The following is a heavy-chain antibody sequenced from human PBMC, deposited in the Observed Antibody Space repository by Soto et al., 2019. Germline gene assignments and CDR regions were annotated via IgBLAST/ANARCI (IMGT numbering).Heavy chain of an antibody. CDR3: STMIVVRFDY. J-gene: IGHJ4*01. CDR2: ISHSGST. D-gene: IGHD3-22*01. Sequence: SETLSLTCAVYGGSFSGYYWSWIRQPPGKGLEWIGEISHSGSTNYNPSLKSRVTISVDTSKNQFSLNIEDTAVYYCTTDSYSTMIVVRFDYWGHGTLVTVSS. CDR1: GGSFSGYY. V-gene: IGHV4-34*01.